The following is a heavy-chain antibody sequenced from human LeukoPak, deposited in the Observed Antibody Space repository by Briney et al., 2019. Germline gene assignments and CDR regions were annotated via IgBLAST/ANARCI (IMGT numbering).Heavy chain of an antibody. CDR2: IIPIFGTA. CDR3: ARELRVGYSGSYLDY. CDR1: GYTFTSYA. V-gene: IGHV1-69*13. J-gene: IGHJ4*02. D-gene: IGHD1-26*01. Sequence: SVKVSCKASGYTFTSYAISWVRQAPGQGLEWMGGIIPIFGTANYAQKFQGRVTITADESTSTAYMELSSLRSEDTAVYYCARELRVGYSGSYLDYWGQGTLVTVSS.